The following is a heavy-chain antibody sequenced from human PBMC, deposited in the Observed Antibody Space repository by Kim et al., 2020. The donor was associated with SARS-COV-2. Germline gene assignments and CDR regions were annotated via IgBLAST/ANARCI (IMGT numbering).Heavy chain of an antibody. Sequence: SVKVSCKASGGTFSSYAISWVRQAPGQGLEWMGGIIPIFGTANYAQKFQGRVTITADESTSTAYMELSSLRSEDTAVYYCASTGHKDIVVVPADLSAGWAGYYYGMDVWGQGTTVTVSS. CDR1: GGTFSSYA. CDR3: ASTGHKDIVVVPADLSAGWAGYYYGMDV. CDR2: IIPIFGTA. V-gene: IGHV1-69*13. D-gene: IGHD2-2*01. J-gene: IGHJ6*02.